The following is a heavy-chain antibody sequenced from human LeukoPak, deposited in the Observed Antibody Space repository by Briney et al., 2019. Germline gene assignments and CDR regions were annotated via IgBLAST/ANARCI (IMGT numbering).Heavy chain of an antibody. J-gene: IGHJ4*02. CDR2: ISGIGGTI. D-gene: IGHD4-23*01. V-gene: IGHV3-48*02. Sequence: QPGGSLRLSCAASGFTVSSNYMTWDRQAPGKGLEWVSYISGIGGTIYYADSVKGRFTISGDDAKNSLYLQMDSLRDEDTAVYYCARDLPGYGGIDYWGQGTLVTVSS. CDR3: ARDLPGYGGIDY. CDR1: GFTVSSNY.